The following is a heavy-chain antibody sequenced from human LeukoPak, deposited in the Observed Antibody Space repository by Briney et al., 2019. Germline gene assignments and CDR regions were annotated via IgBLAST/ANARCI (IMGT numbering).Heavy chain of an antibody. D-gene: IGHD3-3*01. V-gene: IGHV1-2*02. CDR1: GYLFTVYY. J-gene: IGHJ5*02. CDR3: VRGGNYNFWSGYDT. Sequence: ASVKVSCKASGYLFTVYYMHWVRHAPGQGLEWMGWINPTTGDTNYAQKFQGRLNMTRDTSITTAYMDLSSLRSDDTAVYYCVRGGNYNFWSGYDTWGQGTLVTFSS. CDR2: INPTTGDT.